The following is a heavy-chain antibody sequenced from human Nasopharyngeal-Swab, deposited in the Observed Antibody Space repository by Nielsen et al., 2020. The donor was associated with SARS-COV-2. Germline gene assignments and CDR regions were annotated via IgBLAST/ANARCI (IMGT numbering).Heavy chain of an antibody. CDR1: GFTVSSNY. Sequence: GESLKISCAASGFTVSSNYMSWVRQAPGKGLEWVSVIYSGGSTYYADSVKGRFTISRDNSKNTLYLQMNSLRAEDTAVYYCARDLYGYYYGMDVWGQGTTVTVSS. J-gene: IGHJ6*02. CDR3: ARDLYGYYYGMDV. D-gene: IGHD3-10*01. CDR2: IYSGGST. V-gene: IGHV3-53*05.